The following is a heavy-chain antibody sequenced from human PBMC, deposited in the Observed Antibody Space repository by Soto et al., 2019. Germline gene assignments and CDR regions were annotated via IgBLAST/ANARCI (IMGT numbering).Heavy chain of an antibody. CDR1: GYSFTSYW. CDR3: ASLNSTNGVWDVAYFDY. J-gene: IGHJ4*02. Sequence: GESLKISCKVSGYSFTSYWIGWVRQMPGKGREWMGIIYPGDADTRYSPSFQGQVTISADKSIRTAYLQWSSLKASDTAMYYSASLNSTNGVWDVAYFDYWGQGTPVTVSS. V-gene: IGHV5-51*01. D-gene: IGHD2-8*01. CDR2: IYPGDADT.